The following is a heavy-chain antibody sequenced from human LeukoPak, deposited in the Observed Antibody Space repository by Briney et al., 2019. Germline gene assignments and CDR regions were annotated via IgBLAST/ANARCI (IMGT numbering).Heavy chain of an antibody. J-gene: IGHJ3*02. D-gene: IGHD3-9*01. CDR1: GYTFTAHY. CDR2: INPNTGGT. CDR3: ARDFGWREHAFDI. V-gene: IGHV1-2*02. Sequence: ASVKVSCKASGYTFTAHYMHWVRQAPGQGLEWMGWINPNTGGTHYAQKFQGRVTMTGDTSVSTVYTELNRLRSDDMAVYYCARDFGWREHAFDIWGQGTMVTVSS.